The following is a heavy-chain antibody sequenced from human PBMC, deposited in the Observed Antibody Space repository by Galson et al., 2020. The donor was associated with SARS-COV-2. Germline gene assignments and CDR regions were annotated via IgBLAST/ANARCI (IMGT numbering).Heavy chain of an antibody. CDR2: IDWDDDK. CDR3: ARIAVAATGNALDI. CDR1: GFSLSTTAMC. V-gene: IGHV2-70*11. Sequence: SGPTLVKPTQTLTLTCTFSGFSLSTTAMCVSWIRQPPGKALEWLARIDWDDDKYYSTSLKTRLTISKDTSKNQVVLTMTNMDPVDTATYYCARIAVAATGNALDIWGQGTIVTVSS. D-gene: IGHD6-19*01. J-gene: IGHJ3*02.